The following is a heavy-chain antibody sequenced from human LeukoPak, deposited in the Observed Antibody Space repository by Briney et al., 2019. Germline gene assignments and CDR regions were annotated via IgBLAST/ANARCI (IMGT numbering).Heavy chain of an antibody. CDR1: GGSISSCY. CDR3: ATGYSSSWGAFDI. CDR2: IYTSGST. J-gene: IGHJ3*02. D-gene: IGHD6-13*01. V-gene: IGHV4-4*07. Sequence: SETLSLTCTVSGGSISSCYWSWIRQPAGKGLEWIGRIYTSGSTSYNPSLKSRVTMSVDTSKNQFSLKLSSVTAADTAVYYCATGYSSSWGAFDIWGQGTMVTVSS.